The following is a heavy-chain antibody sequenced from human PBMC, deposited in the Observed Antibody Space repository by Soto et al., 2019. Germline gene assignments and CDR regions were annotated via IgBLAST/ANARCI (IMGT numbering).Heavy chain of an antibody. CDR2: ISPGSRYP. CDR1: GFTFGDSY. CDR3: VRGGGGGLFDP. J-gene: IGHJ5*02. V-gene: IGHV3-11*06. D-gene: IGHD2-15*01. Sequence: GGPLRLSCAGSGFTFGDSYMSWIRQAPGKGLEWLSYISPGSRYPAYADSVKGRFTISRDNAKRSLYLQMMSLTAEDTAIYYCVRGGGGGLFDPWGQGTMVTVSS.